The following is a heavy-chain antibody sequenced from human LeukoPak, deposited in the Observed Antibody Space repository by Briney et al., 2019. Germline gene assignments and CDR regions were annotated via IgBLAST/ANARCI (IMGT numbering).Heavy chain of an antibody. Sequence: GASVNVSCKASGGTFSSYAISWVRQAPGQGLEWMGGIIPIFGTANYAQKFQGRVTITADESTSTAYMELSSLRSEDTAVYYCASGGIAVAKTFDYWGQGTLVTVSS. D-gene: IGHD6-19*01. CDR1: GGTFSSYA. J-gene: IGHJ4*02. CDR3: ASGGIAVAKTFDY. V-gene: IGHV1-69*13. CDR2: IIPIFGTA.